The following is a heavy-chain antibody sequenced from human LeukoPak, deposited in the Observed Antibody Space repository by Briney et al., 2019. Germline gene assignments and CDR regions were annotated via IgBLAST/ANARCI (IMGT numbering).Heavy chain of an antibody. CDR2: IYYSGSA. CDR3: ASDWGQNGYYCYYMDV. V-gene: IGHV4-59*01. J-gene: IGHJ6*03. D-gene: IGHD7-27*01. CDR1: GGSISGYY. Sequence: PSETLSLTCTVSGGSISGYYWSWIRQPPGKGLECIGYIYYSGSAKYNPSLKSRVTISVDTSKNHFSLKLSSVTAADTAVYYCASDWGQNGYYCYYMDVWGKGNTVTVSS.